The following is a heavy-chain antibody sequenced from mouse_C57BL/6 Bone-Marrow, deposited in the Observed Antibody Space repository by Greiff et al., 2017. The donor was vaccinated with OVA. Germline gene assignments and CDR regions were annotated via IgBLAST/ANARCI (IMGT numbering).Heavy chain of an antibody. V-gene: IGHV5-6*02. Sequence: EVKLVESRGDLVKPGGSLKLSCAASGFTFSSYGMSWVRQTPDKRLEWVATISSGGSYTYYPDSVKGRFTISRDNAKNTLYLQMSSLKSEDTAMYYCARYYYGSSPYAMDYWGQGTSVTVSS. D-gene: IGHD1-1*01. CDR2: ISSGGSYT. J-gene: IGHJ4*01. CDR3: ARYYYGSSPYAMDY. CDR1: GFTFSSYG.